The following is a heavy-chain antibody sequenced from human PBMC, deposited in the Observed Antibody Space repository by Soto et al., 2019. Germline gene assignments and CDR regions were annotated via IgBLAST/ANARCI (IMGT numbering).Heavy chain of an antibody. CDR3: ARDRNYYGSGSYPDAFDI. J-gene: IGHJ3*02. V-gene: IGHV1-2*02. D-gene: IGHD3-10*01. Sequence: ASVKVSCKASGYTFTGYYMHWVRQARGQGLEWMGWINPNSGGTNYAQKFQGGVTMTRDTSISTAYMELSRLRSDDTAVYYCARDRNYYGSGSYPDAFDIWGQGTMVTVSS. CDR1: GYTFTGYY. CDR2: INPNSGGT.